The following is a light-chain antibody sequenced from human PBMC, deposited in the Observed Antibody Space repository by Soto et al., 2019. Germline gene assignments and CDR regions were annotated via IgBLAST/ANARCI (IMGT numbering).Light chain of an antibody. CDR3: SSYAGSNIVV. CDR2: EVS. J-gene: IGLJ2*01. Sequence: QSALTQPPSASGSPGQSVTISCTGTSSDVGGYNFVSWYQQHPGKAPKLMIYEVSERPSGVPDRFSGSKSGNTPSLTVSGLQAEDEADYYCSSYAGSNIVVFGGGTKLPVL. V-gene: IGLV2-8*01. CDR1: SSDVGGYNF.